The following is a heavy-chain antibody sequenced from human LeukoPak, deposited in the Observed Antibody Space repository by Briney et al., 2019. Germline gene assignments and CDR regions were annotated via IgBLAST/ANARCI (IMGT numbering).Heavy chain of an antibody. Sequence: SETLSLTCTVSGGSISSYYWSWIRQPAGKGLEWIGRIYTSGSTNYNPSLKSRVTMSLDTSKNQFSLKLSSGTAADTAVYYCASAGTAAAFDIWGQGTMVTVSS. V-gene: IGHV4-4*07. CDR3: ASAGTAAAFDI. D-gene: IGHD1-1*01. CDR1: GGSISSYY. CDR2: IYTSGST. J-gene: IGHJ3*02.